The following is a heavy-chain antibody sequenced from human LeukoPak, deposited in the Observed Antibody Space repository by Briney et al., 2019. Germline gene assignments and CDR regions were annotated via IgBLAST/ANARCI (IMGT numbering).Heavy chain of an antibody. CDR2: VYKSGNSANN. D-gene: IGHD3-3*01. Sequence: SETLSLTCTVSGGSISDYYWHWIRQPPGKGLEWIGYVYKSGNSANNKFNPSLKMRVTISLDTSKNQFSLRLNSVTPADTAVYYCARDRLPRGFYGGLDSWGQGSLVTVSS. J-gene: IGHJ5*01. V-gene: IGHV4-59*01. CDR1: GGSISDYY. CDR3: ARDRLPRGFYGGLDS.